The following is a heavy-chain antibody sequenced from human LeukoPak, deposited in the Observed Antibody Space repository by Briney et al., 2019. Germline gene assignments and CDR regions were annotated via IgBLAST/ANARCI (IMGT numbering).Heavy chain of an antibody. V-gene: IGHV3-30-3*01. Sequence: GGSLRLSCAASGVPFSSYDMNWVRQATGKGLEWVAVISYDGSNKYYADSVKGRFTISRDNSKNTVYLQMNSLRAEDTAVYYCARDYGGNSGFDPWGQGTLVTVSS. CDR2: ISYDGSNK. J-gene: IGHJ5*02. CDR3: ARDYGGNSGFDP. D-gene: IGHD4-23*01. CDR1: GVPFSSYD.